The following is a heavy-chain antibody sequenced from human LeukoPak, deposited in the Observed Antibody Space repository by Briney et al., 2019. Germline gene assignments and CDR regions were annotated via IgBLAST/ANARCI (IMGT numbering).Heavy chain of an antibody. Sequence: GSLRLSCAASGFIVSHNYMTWVRQAPGKGLEWISVIYIDGTTYYADSVKGRFTISRDQANNTLYLQMNSLRAEDTAVYYCARDQITSSGDYSPWGQGTLVTVSS. V-gene: IGHV3-53*01. CDR2: IYIDGTT. J-gene: IGHJ5*02. CDR3: ARDQITSSGDYSP. CDR1: GFIVSHNY. D-gene: IGHD4-17*01.